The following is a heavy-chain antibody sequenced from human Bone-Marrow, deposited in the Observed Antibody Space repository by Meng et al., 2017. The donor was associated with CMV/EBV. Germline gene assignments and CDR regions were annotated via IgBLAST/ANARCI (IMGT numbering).Heavy chain of an antibody. D-gene: IGHD4-17*01. J-gene: IGHJ6*02. V-gene: IGHV4-59*12. Sequence: SETLSLTCTVSGGSISGYSWSWIRQPPGKGLEWIGYIYYSGRTKYNPSLKSRVTISVDTSKNQFSLKLISVTAADTAVYYCARDNHYGEIPHYYYYGMDVWGQGATVTVSS. CDR1: GGSISGYS. CDR2: IYYSGRT. CDR3: ARDNHYGEIPHYYYYGMDV.